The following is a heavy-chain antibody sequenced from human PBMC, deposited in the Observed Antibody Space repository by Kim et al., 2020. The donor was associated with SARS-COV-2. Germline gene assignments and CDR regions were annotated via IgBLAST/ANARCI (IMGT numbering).Heavy chain of an antibody. CDR3: AELFGARLQNDY. Sequence: GGSLRLSCTASGFTFSVYSMNWVRQAPGKGLEWISYISSGGSTRYYADSVKGRFTISRDNAKNAMYLQMNSLRDEDTAVYYCAELFGARLQNDYWGQGALVTASS. D-gene: IGHD3-10*02. CDR2: ISSGGSTR. V-gene: IGHV3-48*02. CDR1: GFTFSVYS. J-gene: IGHJ4*02.